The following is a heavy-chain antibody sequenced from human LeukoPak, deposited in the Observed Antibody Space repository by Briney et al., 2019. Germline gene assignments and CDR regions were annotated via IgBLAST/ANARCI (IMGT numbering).Heavy chain of an antibody. CDR1: GGSICSGGYY. CDR2: IYYSGST. J-gene: IGHJ4*02. Sequence: PSETLSLTCTVSGGSICSGGYYWSWIRQHPGTGLEWIGYIYYSGSTYYNPSLKSRVTISVDTSKNQFSLKLSSVTAADTAVYYCARLPMVRGVPDYWGQGTLVTVSS. V-gene: IGHV4-31*03. CDR3: ARLPMVRGVPDY. D-gene: IGHD3-10*01.